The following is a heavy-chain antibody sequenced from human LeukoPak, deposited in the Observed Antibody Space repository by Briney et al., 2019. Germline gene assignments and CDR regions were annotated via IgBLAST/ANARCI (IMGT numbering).Heavy chain of an antibody. CDR1: GYTFTGYY. Sequence: GASVKVSCKASGYTFTGYYMHWVRQAPGQGLEWMGWINPNSGGTNYAQKFQGRVTMTRDTSISTACMELSRLRSDDTAVYYCARVFREVWSGENFDYWGQGTLVTVSS. D-gene: IGHD3-3*01. J-gene: IGHJ4*02. CDR3: ARVFREVWSGENFDY. V-gene: IGHV1-2*02. CDR2: INPNSGGT.